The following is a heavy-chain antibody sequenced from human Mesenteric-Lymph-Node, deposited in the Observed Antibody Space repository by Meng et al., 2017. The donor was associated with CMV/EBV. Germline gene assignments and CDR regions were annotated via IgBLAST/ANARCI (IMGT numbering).Heavy chain of an antibody. CDR2: INHSGVP. CDR1: GGSFSGYY. J-gene: IGHJ4*02. D-gene: IGHD2-15*01. V-gene: IGHV4-34*01. Sequence: QVQLQRWASGLLKPWETLSLTCAVYGGSFSGYYWCWTRQPPGKGLEWIGEINHSGVPNYNPSLKSRVTISLDWSKNQFSLKLSSVTAEDTAVYYCARGSDIPVNNYWGQGTLVTVSS. CDR3: ARGSDIPVNNY.